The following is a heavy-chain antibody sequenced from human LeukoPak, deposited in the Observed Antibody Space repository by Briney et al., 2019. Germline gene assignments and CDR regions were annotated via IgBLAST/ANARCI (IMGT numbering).Heavy chain of an antibody. J-gene: IGHJ4*02. V-gene: IGHV1-18*04. CDR1: GYTFSDYY. Sequence: ASVRVSCKPSGYTFSDYYIHWVRQAPGQGLEWMGWISAYNGNTNYAQKLQGRVTMTTDTSTSTAYMELRSLRSDDTAVYYCARVTWGGGYFDYWGQGTLVTVSS. D-gene: IGHD2-15*01. CDR3: ARVTWGGGYFDY. CDR2: ISAYNGNT.